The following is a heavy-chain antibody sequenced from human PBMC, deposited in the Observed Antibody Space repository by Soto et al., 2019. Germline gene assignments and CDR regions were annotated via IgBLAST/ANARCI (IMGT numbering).Heavy chain of an antibody. D-gene: IGHD3-16*01. Sequence: SETLSLTCTVSGGSISSGDYYWSWIRQPPGKGLEWIGYIYYSGSTYYNPSLKSRVTISVDTSKNQFSLKLSSVTAADTAVYYCARGPRGGPRPGHWFDPWGQGTLVTVSS. V-gene: IGHV4-30-4*01. J-gene: IGHJ5*02. CDR1: GGSISSGDYY. CDR3: ARGPRGGPRPGHWFDP. CDR2: IYYSGST.